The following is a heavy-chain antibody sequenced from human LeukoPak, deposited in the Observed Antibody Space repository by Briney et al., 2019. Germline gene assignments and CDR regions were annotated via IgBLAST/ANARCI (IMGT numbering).Heavy chain of an antibody. Sequence: PGGSLRLSCAASGFTFSSYSMNWVRQAPGQGLEWVSFISSSNSYIYPADSMKGRFTISRDNVKHSLFMQMNSLRAEDTAVYYCAAGGVGATSPLFIDYWGQGTLVTVSS. J-gene: IGHJ4*02. V-gene: IGHV3-21*01. CDR2: ISSSNSYI. CDR3: AAGGVGATSPLFIDY. D-gene: IGHD1-26*01. CDR1: GFTFSSYS.